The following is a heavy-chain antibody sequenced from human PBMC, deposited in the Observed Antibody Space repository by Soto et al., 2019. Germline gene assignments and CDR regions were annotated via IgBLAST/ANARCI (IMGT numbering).Heavy chain of an antibody. V-gene: IGHV3-15*01. D-gene: IGHD3-16*02. CDR3: TTDLALHYDYIWGSYREVYFDL. CDR1: GFTFSNAW. Sequence: GGSLRLSCAASGFTFSNAWMSWVRQAPGKGLEWVGRIKSKTDGGTTDYAAPVKGRFTISRDDSKNTLYLQMNSLKTEDTAVYYCTTDLALHYDYIWGSYREVYFDLWGRGTLVTVSS. CDR2: IKSKTDGGTT. J-gene: IGHJ2*01.